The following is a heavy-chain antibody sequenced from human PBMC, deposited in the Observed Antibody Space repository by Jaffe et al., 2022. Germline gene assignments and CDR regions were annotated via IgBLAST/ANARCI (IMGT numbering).Heavy chain of an antibody. D-gene: IGHD4-17*01. J-gene: IGHJ2*01. CDR1: GFTFDDYA. CDR3: AKDPTVTTPNSDWYFDL. CDR2: ISWNSGSI. Sequence: EVQLVESGGGLVQPGRSLRLSCAASGFTFDDYAMHWVRQAPGKGLEWVSGISWNSGSIGYADSVKGRFTISRDNAKNSLYLQMNSLRAEDTALYYCAKDPTVTTPNSDWYFDLWGRGTLVTVSS. V-gene: IGHV3-9*01.